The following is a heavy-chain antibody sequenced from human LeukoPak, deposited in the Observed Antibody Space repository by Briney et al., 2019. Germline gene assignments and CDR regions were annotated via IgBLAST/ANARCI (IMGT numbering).Heavy chain of an antibody. Sequence: SVKVSCKGSGYTFTSYGISWVRQAPGQGLEWMGWISAYNGNTKYSQKFQGRVTITRDTSASTAYMELSSLRSEDTAVYHCARGEALDIVVVPAAIAFDCWGQGTLVTVSS. D-gene: IGHD2-2*01. V-gene: IGHV1-18*01. CDR3: ARGEALDIVVVPAAIAFDC. CDR1: GYTFTSYG. CDR2: ISAYNGNT. J-gene: IGHJ4*02.